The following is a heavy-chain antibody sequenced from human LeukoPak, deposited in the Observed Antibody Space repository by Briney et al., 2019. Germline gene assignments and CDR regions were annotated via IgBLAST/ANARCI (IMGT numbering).Heavy chain of an antibody. V-gene: IGHV3-23*01. Sequence: GGSLRLSCVGSGFTFRSHAMSWVRQAPEKGLEFVSGIYENGGTTYYADSVKGRFSISRDNSKNTLYLQMDSLRGEDTAVYYRAKDLQTVDCDYWGQGTLVTVSS. CDR2: IYENGGTT. CDR1: GFTFRSHA. J-gene: IGHJ4*02. D-gene: IGHD4-23*01. CDR3: AKDLQTVDCDY.